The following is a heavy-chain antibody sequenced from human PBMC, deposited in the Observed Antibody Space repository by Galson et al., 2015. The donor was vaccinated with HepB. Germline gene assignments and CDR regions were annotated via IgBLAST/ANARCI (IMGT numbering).Heavy chain of an antibody. V-gene: IGHV3-49*04. J-gene: IGHJ1*01. CDR3: TTAGIQLWSEYFQH. CDR1: GFTFGDYA. D-gene: IGHD5-18*01. CDR2: IRSKTFAGTT. Sequence: SLRLSCAASGFTFGDYAMNWVRQAPGKGLEWVGFIRSKTFAGTTEYAASVKGRFTTSRDDSKSIAYLQMNSLKSEDTAFYYCTTAGIQLWSEYFQHWGQGTLVTVSS.